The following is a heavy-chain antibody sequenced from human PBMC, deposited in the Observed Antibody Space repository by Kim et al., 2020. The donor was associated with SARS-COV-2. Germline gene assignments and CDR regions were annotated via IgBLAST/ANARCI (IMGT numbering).Heavy chain of an antibody. Sequence: SETLSLTCIVSGASVSSGGDYWSWIRRPPGKGLEWIGYMYKDGTTAYNPPLKSRVAISVDRSQNQFSLELRSVTAADTADYYCARDGYSSAWSHWFDPWGQGILVTVSS. CDR3: ARDGYSSAWSHWFDP. V-gene: IGHV4-61*08. CDR1: GASVSSGGDY. J-gene: IGHJ5*02. CDR2: MYKDGTT. D-gene: IGHD6-19*01.